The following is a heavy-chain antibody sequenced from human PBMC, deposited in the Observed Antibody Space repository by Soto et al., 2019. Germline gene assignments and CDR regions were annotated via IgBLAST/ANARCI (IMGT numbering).Heavy chain of an antibody. CDR3: ARGKGGPEALDI. V-gene: IGHV4-59*01. J-gene: IGHJ3*02. CDR1: GGSISSYY. CDR2: IYYSGST. Sequence: SETLSLTCTVSGGSISSYYWSWIRQPPGKGLEWIGYIYYSGSTNYNPSLKSRVTISVDTSKNQFSLKLSSVTAADTAVYYCARGKGGPEALDIRGQGTTATVSS.